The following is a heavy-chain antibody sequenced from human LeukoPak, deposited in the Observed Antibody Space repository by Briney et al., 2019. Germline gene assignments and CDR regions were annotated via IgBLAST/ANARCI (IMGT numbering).Heavy chain of an antibody. CDR3: AKCRSSPGTSSAWAAFDY. D-gene: IGHD6-19*01. Sequence: GGSLRLSCAASGFIFSSYAMSWVRQAPGKGLEWVSAISVSGTSTYYADAVKGRFSISRDNSKKTMYLQMNSLRGEDTAVYYCAKCRSSPGTSSAWAAFDYWGQGTLVTVSS. CDR2: ISVSGTST. V-gene: IGHV3-23*01. CDR1: GFIFSSYA. J-gene: IGHJ4*02.